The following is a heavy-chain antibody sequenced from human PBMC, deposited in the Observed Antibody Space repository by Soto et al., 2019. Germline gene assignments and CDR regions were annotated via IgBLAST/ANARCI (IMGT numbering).Heavy chain of an antibody. CDR1: GFTFSSYG. D-gene: IGHD3-22*01. Sequence: PXESLSLSCAASGFTFSSYGMHWVRQAPGKGLEWVAVISYDGSNKYYADSVKGRFTISRDNSKNTLYLQMNSLRAEDTAVYYCAKGNDSSGYHRVYFDYWGQGTLVTVSS. J-gene: IGHJ4*02. CDR2: ISYDGSNK. V-gene: IGHV3-30*18. CDR3: AKGNDSSGYHRVYFDY.